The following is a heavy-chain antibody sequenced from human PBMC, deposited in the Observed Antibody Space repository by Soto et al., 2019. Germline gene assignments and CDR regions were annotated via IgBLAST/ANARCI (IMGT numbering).Heavy chain of an antibody. D-gene: IGHD3-22*01. J-gene: IGHJ5*02. V-gene: IGHV3-23*01. CDR1: GFTFDSYA. CDR2: ILRSCATT. Sequence: QSGVSLRLSCVASGFTFDSYAIAWVRQAPGKGLEWAATILRSCATTYYADSVKGRCTVSRDNSKNTMFRQMKCQRSGDTALYFYAKDYCDSRGTYYEINWFDPGGQGTLVTVSS. CDR3: AKDYCDSRGTYYEINWFDP.